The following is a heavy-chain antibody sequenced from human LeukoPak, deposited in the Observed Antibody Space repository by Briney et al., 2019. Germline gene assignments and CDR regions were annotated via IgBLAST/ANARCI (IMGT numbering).Heavy chain of an antibody. J-gene: IGHJ4*02. CDR1: GGSFSGYY. CDR3: AGSTDYGGNFFDY. Sequence: SETPSLTCAVYGGSFSGYYWNLIRQPPGKGLEWIGEINHSGSTKYNPSLKSRANISIDTSKNQFSLKLSSVTAADTAVYYCAGSTDYGGNFFDYWGQGTLVTVSS. V-gene: IGHV4-34*01. D-gene: IGHD4-23*01. CDR2: INHSGST.